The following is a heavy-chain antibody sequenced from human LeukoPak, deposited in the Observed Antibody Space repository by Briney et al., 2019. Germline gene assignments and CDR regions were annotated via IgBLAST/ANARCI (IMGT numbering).Heavy chain of an antibody. CDR1: RFTFSSYA. D-gene: IGHD4-11*01. CDR3: ARDGTVTAGPFDP. CDR2: ISGSGGST. J-gene: IGHJ5*02. Sequence: GGSLRLSCEASRFTFSSYAMTWVRQAPGKGLEWVSGISGSGGSTYYADSVKGRFTISRDNSKNTLYLQMNSLRVEDTAVYYCARDGTVTAGPFDPWGRGTLVTVSS. V-gene: IGHV3-23*01.